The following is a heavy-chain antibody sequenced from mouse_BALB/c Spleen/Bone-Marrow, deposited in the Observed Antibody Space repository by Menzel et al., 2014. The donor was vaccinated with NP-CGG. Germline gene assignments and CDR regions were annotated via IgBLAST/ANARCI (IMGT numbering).Heavy chain of an antibody. V-gene: IGHV4-1*02. D-gene: IGHD1-2*01. CDR3: AKNYYYGYVAY. Sequence: EVKVIESGGGLVQPGGSLKLSCAASGFDFSRYWMTRVRQAPGKGLEWIGEINPDSRTINYTPSLKDKFIISRDNAKNTLYLQMSKVRSEDTALYYCAKNYYYGYVAYWGQGTLVTVSA. CDR2: INPDSRTI. J-gene: IGHJ3*01. CDR1: GFDFSRYW.